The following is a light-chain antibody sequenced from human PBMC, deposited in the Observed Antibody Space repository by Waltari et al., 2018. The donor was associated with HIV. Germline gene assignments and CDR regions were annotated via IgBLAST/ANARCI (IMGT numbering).Light chain of an antibody. CDR1: VLSKQF. V-gene: IGLV3-25*03. CDR3: QSADTSGTMDI. J-gene: IGLJ2*01. CDR2: KDT. Sequence: SDLTQPPSVSVSPGQTASITCSGEVLSKQFGYWYQHKKGQAPVLLIDKDTMRASGIPERFSVTTSRTTVTLTISEVQAEDEADYYCQSADTSGTMDIFGGGTKL.